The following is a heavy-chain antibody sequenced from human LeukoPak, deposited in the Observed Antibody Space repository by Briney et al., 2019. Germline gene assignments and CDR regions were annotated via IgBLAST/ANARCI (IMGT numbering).Heavy chain of an antibody. CDR2: INPSGGST. CDR1: GYTFTSYY. J-gene: IGHJ4*02. Sequence: ASVKVSCKASGYTFTSYYMHWVRQAPGQGLEWMGRINPSGGSTSYAQKFQGRVTMTRDTSTSTVYMELSSLRSEDTAVYYCAREVRDYVWGSYRHLDYWGQGTLVTVSS. CDR3: AREVRDYVWGSYRHLDY. D-gene: IGHD3-16*02. V-gene: IGHV1-46*03.